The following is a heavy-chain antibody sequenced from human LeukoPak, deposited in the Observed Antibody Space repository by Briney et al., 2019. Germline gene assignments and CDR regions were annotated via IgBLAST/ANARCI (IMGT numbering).Heavy chain of an antibody. CDR2: ITSSGST. V-gene: IGHV4-61*02. CDR3: ARTPRIAAAESFDF. D-gene: IGHD6-13*01. CDR1: SFSISSGTYY. J-gene: IGHJ4*02. Sequence: PSQTLSLTCTVSSFSISSGTYYWRWLRQPGGRVLEWIERITSSGSTNYNPSLKNRITISVDTSKTHFSLKLSSVTAADTAVYYCARTPRIAAAESFDFWGQGTLVTVSS.